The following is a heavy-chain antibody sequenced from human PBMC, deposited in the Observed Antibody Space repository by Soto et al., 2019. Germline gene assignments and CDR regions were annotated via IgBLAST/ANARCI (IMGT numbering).Heavy chain of an antibody. J-gene: IGHJ4*02. V-gene: IGHV1-46*01. D-gene: IGHD5-12*01. Sequence: ASVKVSCKTSGYTFTNYHIHWVRQAPGQGLEWLGIINPSDGGTGYAQKFQGRVTMTRDTSTSTVYMDMSSLRSEDTAVYYCSRVAHQSLDYWGLGTLVTVSS. CDR2: INPSDGGT. CDR3: SRVAHQSLDY. CDR1: GYTFTNYH.